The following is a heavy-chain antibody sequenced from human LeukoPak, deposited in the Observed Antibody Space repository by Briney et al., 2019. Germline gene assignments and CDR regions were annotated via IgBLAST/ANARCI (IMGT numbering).Heavy chain of an antibody. Sequence: ASGKVSCKSSGYTFTAQYMHWVRQAPRQGREWMGWINPNNGDTKYAQSFLGRVTMTRDTSTTTAYMELSSLRSDDTAVYFCASYHRIIPTPPFDYWGQGTLVTVSS. V-gene: IGHV1-2*02. J-gene: IGHJ4*02. CDR3: ASYHRIIPTPPFDY. CDR2: INPNNGDT. CDR1: GYTFTAQY. D-gene: IGHD2-21*01.